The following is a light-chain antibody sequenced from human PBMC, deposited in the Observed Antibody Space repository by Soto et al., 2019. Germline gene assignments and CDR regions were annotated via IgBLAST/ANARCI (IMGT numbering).Light chain of an antibody. V-gene: IGKV1-5*03. CDR3: QHYNSHPLT. Sequence: DIQMTQSPSTLSASVGDRVTITCRASQSISSWLAWYRQKPGKAPNLLIYKASSLESGVPSRFSGSGSGTEFTLTISGLQPDDSATYYYQHYNSHPLTFGPGTKVDIK. CDR1: QSISSW. J-gene: IGKJ3*01. CDR2: KAS.